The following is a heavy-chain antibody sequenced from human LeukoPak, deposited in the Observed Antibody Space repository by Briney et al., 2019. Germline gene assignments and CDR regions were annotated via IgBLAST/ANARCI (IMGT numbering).Heavy chain of an antibody. CDR1: PDSTTSNF. V-gene: IGHV4-59*12. Sequence: SETLSLTCTVSPDSTTSNFWRWVRQPPRTGLEWIGEIHRSGSTNYNPSLQSRVTISIDRSKNQIALELSSVTAADTAVYYCAREIVGGFNPGAYWGQGTLVTVSS. CDR2: IHRSGST. CDR3: AREIVGGFNPGAY. D-gene: IGHD1-14*01. J-gene: IGHJ4*02.